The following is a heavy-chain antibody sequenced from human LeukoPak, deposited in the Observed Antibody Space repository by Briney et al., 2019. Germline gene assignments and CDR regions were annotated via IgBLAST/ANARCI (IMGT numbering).Heavy chain of an antibody. CDR2: ISSSSSYI. Sequence: GGSLRLSCAAPGFTFSSYSMNWVRQAPGKGLEWVSSISSSSSYIYYADSVKGRFTISRDNAKNSLYLQTNSLRAEDTAVYYCARETDYVWGSYRRSPPDYWGQGTLVTVSS. J-gene: IGHJ4*02. V-gene: IGHV3-21*01. CDR1: GFTFSSYS. CDR3: ARETDYVWGSYRRSPPDY. D-gene: IGHD3-16*02.